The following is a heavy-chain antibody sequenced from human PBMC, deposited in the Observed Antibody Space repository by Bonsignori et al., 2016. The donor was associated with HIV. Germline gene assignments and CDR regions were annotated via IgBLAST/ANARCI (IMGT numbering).Heavy chain of an antibody. D-gene: IGHD4-17*01. V-gene: IGHV4-39*07. CDR2: IYYSGGT. J-gene: IGHJ6*03. Sequence: WIRQPPGKGLEWIGSIYYSGGTYYTPSLRSRVTISVDTSKNQFSLMLNSVTAADTAVYYCARRNGDYNPYYMDVWGKGTTVTVSS. CDR3: ARRNGDYNPYYMDV.